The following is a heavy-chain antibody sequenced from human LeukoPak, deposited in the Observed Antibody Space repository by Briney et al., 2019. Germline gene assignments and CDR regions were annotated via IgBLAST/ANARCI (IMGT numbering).Heavy chain of an antibody. CDR3: VRGMDV. Sequence: PGGSLRLSCAASGFTFSSYGMHWVRQAPGKGLEWVAVVSYDGSKYYADSVKGRFTISRDNAENSLYLQMNSLRVEDTAVYYCVRGMDVWGQGTTVAVSS. CDR2: VSYDGSK. CDR1: GFTFSSYG. J-gene: IGHJ6*02. V-gene: IGHV3-30*03.